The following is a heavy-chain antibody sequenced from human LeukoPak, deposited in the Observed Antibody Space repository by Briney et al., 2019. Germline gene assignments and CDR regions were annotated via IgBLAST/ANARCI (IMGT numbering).Heavy chain of an antibody. CDR1: GFTFTNYW. CDR2: IKQDESEK. D-gene: IGHD2-2*01. V-gene: IGHV3-7*01. CDR3: ARGCSSTSTSCSNFDY. Sequence: GGSLRLSCAASGFTFTNYWMSWVRQAPGKGLELVANIKQDESEKLYVDSVKGRFIISRDNVKNSLYLQMNSLRAEDTAVYYCARGCSSTSTSCSNFDYWGQGTLVTVSS. J-gene: IGHJ4*02.